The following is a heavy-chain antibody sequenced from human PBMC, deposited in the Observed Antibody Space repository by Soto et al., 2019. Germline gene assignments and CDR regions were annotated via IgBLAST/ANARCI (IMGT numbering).Heavy chain of an antibody. V-gene: IGHV4-30-2*01. Sequence: QLQLQESGSGLVKPSQTLSLTCAVSGGSISSGNSYSWSWIRQPPGKGLEWIGSISHTGSTSYNPSLKGRVTMSVDKSKKPFSLKLSSVTAADMAVYYCARAVAPYLGTWFDPWGQGTLVSVSS. CDR1: GGSISSGNSYS. CDR3: ARAVAPYLGTWFDP. D-gene: IGHD3-16*01. CDR2: ISHTGST. J-gene: IGHJ5*02.